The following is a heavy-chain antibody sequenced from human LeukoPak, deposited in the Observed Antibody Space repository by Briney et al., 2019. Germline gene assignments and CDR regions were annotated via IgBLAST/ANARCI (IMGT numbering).Heavy chain of an antibody. J-gene: IGHJ3*02. D-gene: IGHD4-17*01. CDR2: ISGSGGST. CDR1: GFTFSSYA. CDR3: ARDGESYGDLELAFDI. V-gene: IGHV3-23*01. Sequence: GGSLRLSCAASGFTFSSYAMSWVRQAPGKGLKWVSGISGSGGSTYYAVSVKGRFTISRDNSKNTLFLQMNSLRAEDTAVYYCARDGESYGDLELAFDIWGQGTMVTVSS.